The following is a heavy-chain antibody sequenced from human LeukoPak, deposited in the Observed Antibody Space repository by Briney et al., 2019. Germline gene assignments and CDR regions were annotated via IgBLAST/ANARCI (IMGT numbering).Heavy chain of an antibody. Sequence: KTSETLSLTCAVYGGSFSGYYWTWIRQPPGKGLEWIGEINHSGSTNYNPSLKSRVTMSVDTSKNQFSLKLSSVTAADTAVYYCARAGGDDSSGYYYFRGTGGGYYFDYWGQGTLVTVSS. CDR3: ARAGGDDSSGYYYFRGTGGGYYFDY. V-gene: IGHV4-34*01. D-gene: IGHD3-22*01. CDR1: GGSFSGYY. CDR2: INHSGST. J-gene: IGHJ4*02.